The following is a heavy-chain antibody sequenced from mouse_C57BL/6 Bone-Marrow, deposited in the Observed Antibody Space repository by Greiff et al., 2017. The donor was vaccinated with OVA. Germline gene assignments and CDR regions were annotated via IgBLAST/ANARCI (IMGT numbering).Heavy chain of an antibody. J-gene: IGHJ1*03. CDR1: GFSLTSYA. CDR2: IWTGGGT. Sequence: VQGVESGPGLVAPSQSLSITCTVSGFSLTSYAISWVRQPPGKGLEWLGVIWTGGGTNYNSALKSRLSISKDNSKSQVFLKMNSLQTDDTARYYCARNGGTSIYDGYFWYFDVWGTGTTVTVSS. CDR3: ARNGGTSIYDGYFWYFDV. V-gene: IGHV2-9-1*01. D-gene: IGHD2-3*01.